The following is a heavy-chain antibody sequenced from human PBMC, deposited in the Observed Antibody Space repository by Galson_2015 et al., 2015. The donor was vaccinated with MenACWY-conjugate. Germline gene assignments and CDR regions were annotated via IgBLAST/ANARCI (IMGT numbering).Heavy chain of an antibody. CDR3: ARGGATGGAFRY. CDR2: IKQDGSEK. J-gene: IGHJ4*02. CDR1: GFTFSSFW. Sequence: SLRLSCAASGFTFSSFWMSWVRQAPGKGLECVANIKQDGSEKYYVDSVKGRFTISRDNAQSSLYLQINSLRAEDTAVYYCARGGATGGAFRYWGQGTLVTVSS. D-gene: IGHD2-21*01. V-gene: IGHV3-7*03.